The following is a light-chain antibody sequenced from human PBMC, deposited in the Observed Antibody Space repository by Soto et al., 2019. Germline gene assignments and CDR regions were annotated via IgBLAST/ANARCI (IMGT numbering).Light chain of an antibody. J-gene: IGKJ5*01. V-gene: IGKV3-20*01. CDR2: GAS. CDR3: QQYGSSPPN. CDR1: QSVSSSY. Sequence: EIVFTQSPGTLSLSTGERATLSCRASQSVSSSYLAWYQQKPGQAPRLLIYGASSRATGIPDRFSGSGSGTDFTLTISRLEPEDFAVYYCQQYGSSPPNFGQGKRLEIK.